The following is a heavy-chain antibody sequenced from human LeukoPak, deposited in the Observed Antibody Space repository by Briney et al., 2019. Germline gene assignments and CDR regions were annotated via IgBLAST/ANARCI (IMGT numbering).Heavy chain of an antibody. CDR3: ARYSEVYYYVDV. V-gene: IGHV3-21*01. Sequence: GGSLRLSCAASGFTFDTYNFNWVRQAPGKGLEWVATIRSYSSYIHYGDSVKGRFTISRDDAERSVYLQMDNMRVEDTAVYFCARYSEVYYYVDVWGTGTTVTVSS. D-gene: IGHD2-21*01. CDR2: IRSYSSYI. J-gene: IGHJ6*03. CDR1: GFTFDTYN.